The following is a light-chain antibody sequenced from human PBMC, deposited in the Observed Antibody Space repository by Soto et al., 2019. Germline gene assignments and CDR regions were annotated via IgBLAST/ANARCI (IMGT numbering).Light chain of an antibody. Sequence: IVMTHSPDSLAVSLGERATINCNSSQSLFYSSNNKDYFGWYQQKPGQHPKLLIYWASTRESGVPTTPARLSGSVYGTELTITISSMEYEDFEVYLCQQYGDRTRTFGHGTKVDI. J-gene: IGKJ1*01. V-gene: IGKV4-1*01. CDR3: QQYGDRTRT. CDR1: QSLFYSSNNKDY. CDR2: WAS.